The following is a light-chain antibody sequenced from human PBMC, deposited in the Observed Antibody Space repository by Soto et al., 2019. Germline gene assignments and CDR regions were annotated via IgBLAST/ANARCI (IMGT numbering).Light chain of an antibody. J-gene: IGKJ1*01. Sequence: EIVLTQSPATLSLSPGERATLSCRASPSVSSYFAWYQQKPGQAPRLLIYDASSRATGIPARFSGSGSGTDFTLTISSLEPEDFAVYYCQQRSDWPLTFGQGPKVEIK. CDR1: PSVSSY. V-gene: IGKV3-11*01. CDR3: QQRSDWPLT. CDR2: DAS.